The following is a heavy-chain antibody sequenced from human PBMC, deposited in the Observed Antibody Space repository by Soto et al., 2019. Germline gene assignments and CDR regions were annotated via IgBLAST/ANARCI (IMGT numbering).Heavy chain of an antibody. D-gene: IGHD3-22*01. CDR2: IHYSGSL. Sequence: SETLSLTCTVSGGSISSNIYYWGWIRQPPGKGLEWIGNIHYSGSLYFDSPPQIRVPFSLDSPKNHFSLMLIFVTATDRAVYYCASKHYYDSSGYYVVYWGQGPRVPVS. V-gene: IGHV4-39*01. CDR3: ASKHYYDSSGYYVVY. J-gene: IGHJ4*02. CDR1: GGSISSNIYY.